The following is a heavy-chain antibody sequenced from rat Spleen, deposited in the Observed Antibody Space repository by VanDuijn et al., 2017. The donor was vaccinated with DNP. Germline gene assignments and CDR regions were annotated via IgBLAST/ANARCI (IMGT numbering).Heavy chain of an antibody. D-gene: IGHD3-4*01. CDR2: ISIKTHNFAT. Sequence: EVQVVESGGGLVQPKGSLTLSCAASGFDFNTYAMTWVRQAPGKGLDWVASISIKTHNFATLYADSVKERFTISRDDSQSMVYLQMNNLKTEDKALYYCPRLTPLDYWGQGVMVTVSS. CDR3: PRLTPLDY. V-gene: IGHV10-4*01. CDR1: GFDFNTYA. J-gene: IGHJ2*01.